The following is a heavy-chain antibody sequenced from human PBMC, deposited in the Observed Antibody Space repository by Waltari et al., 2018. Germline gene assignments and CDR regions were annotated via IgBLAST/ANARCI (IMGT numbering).Heavy chain of an antibody. CDR1: GFSLSTSGVG. CDR3: AHRLKQLLAGAFDY. CDR2: IYWDDDK. D-gene: IGHD6-6*01. Sequence: QIILKESGPTLVKPTQTLTLTCTFSGFSLSTSGVGVGWIRQPPGKALEWLALIYWDDDKRYSPSLKSRLTITKDTSKNQVVLTMTNMDPVDTATYYCAHRLKQLLAGAFDYWGQGTLVTVSS. J-gene: IGHJ4*02. V-gene: IGHV2-5*02.